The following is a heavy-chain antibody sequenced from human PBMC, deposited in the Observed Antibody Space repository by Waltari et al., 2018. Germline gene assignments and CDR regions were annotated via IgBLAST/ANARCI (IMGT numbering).Heavy chain of an antibody. CDR3: ARDPHYSNFDY. CDR2: IKDDGREK. CDR1: GFTFSTYW. V-gene: IGHV3-7*01. Sequence: EVHLVESGGGLVQPGGSLRLSCAASGFTFSTYWMTWVRQAPGKGLEWLANIKDDGREKNYVDSGKGRFTISRDNAKNSLYLQMNSLRAEDTAVYYCARDPHYSNFDYWGQGTLVTVSS. J-gene: IGHJ4*02. D-gene: IGHD4-4*01.